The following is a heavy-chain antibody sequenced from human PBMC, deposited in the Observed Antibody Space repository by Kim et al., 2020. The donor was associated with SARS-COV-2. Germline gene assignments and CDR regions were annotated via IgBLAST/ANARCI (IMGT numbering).Heavy chain of an antibody. CDR2: LNSDGSTT. CDR1: RFTFSSYW. D-gene: IGHD2-8*01. J-gene: IGHJ4*02. V-gene: IGHV3-74*01. CDR3: ARSNNGSFDY. Sequence: GGSLRLSCAASRFTFSSYWMHWVRQAPGKGLMWVSRLNSDGSTTSYADSVKGRFTISRDNAKNTLYLQINSLRAEDTAVYYCARSNNGSFDYWGQGTLVT.